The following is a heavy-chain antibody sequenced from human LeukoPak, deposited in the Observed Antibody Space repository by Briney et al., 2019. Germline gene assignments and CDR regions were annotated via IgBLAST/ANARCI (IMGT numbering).Heavy chain of an antibody. V-gene: IGHV3-48*03. CDR1: GFTISRSS. J-gene: IGHJ6*04. CDR2: ISSSGSTI. Sequence: GGSLRLSCAASGFTISRSSMHWVRQAPGKGLEWVSYISSSGSTIYYADSVKGRFTISRDNAKNSLYLQMNSLRAEDTAVYYCAELGITMIGGVWGKGTTVTISS. D-gene: IGHD3-10*02. CDR3: AELGITMIGGV.